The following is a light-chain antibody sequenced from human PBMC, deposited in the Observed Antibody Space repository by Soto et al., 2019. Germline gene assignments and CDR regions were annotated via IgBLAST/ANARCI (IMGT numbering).Light chain of an antibody. Sequence: QSALTQPPSASGSPGQSVTISCTGTSSDVGGYNYVSWYQQYPGRAPKLMIYEVTKRPSGVPDRFSGSKSGNTASLSVSGLHAEDEADSYCSSYAASNNFDVVFGGGTKLTVL. V-gene: IGLV2-8*01. J-gene: IGLJ3*02. CDR3: SSYAASNNFDVV. CDR2: EVT. CDR1: SSDVGGYNY.